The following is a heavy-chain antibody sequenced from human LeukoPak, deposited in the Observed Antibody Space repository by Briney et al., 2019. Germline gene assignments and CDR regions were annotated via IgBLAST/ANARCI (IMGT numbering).Heavy chain of an antibody. J-gene: IGHJ4*02. D-gene: IGHD3-22*01. CDR3: ARGSSGYIHYFDY. CDR2: IYHSGST. Sequence: SETLSLTCTVSGGSISSYYWSWIRQPPGKGLEWIGEIYHSGSTNYNPSLKSRVTISVDKSKNQFSLKLSSVTAADTAVYYCARGSSGYIHYFDYWGQGTLVTVSS. V-gene: IGHV4-59*12. CDR1: GGSISSYY.